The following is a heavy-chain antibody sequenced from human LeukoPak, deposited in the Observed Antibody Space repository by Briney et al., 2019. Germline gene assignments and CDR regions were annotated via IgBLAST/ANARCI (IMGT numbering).Heavy chain of an antibody. D-gene: IGHD6-13*01. CDR1: GYTFTGYY. V-gene: IGHV1-2*02. CDR3: ARATEYSSSWFDY. Sequence: ASVKVSCKASGYTFTGYYMHWVRQAPGQGLEWMGWINPNSGGTNYAQKFQGRVTMTRDTSISTAYIELSRLRSDDTAVYYCARATEYSSSWFDYWGQGTLVTVSS. CDR2: INPNSGGT. J-gene: IGHJ4*02.